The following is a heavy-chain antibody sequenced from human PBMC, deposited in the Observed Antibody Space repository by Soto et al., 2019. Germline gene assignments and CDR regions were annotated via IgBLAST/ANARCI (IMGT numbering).Heavy chain of an antibody. V-gene: IGHV3-30*18. Sequence: QVQLVESGGGVVQPGRSLRLSCVASGFTFSRSGMHWVRQAPGKGLEWVAVISHDGSDKYYANSVKGRFTISRDNSQNTLYLQMNSLRVEDTAVYYCAKDRSSSWSIDYWGQGTLVTVSS. CDR3: AKDRSSSWSIDY. D-gene: IGHD6-13*01. CDR2: ISHDGSDK. J-gene: IGHJ4*02. CDR1: GFTFSRSG.